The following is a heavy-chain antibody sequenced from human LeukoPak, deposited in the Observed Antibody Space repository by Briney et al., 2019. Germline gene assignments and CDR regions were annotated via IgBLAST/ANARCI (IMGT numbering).Heavy chain of an antibody. D-gene: IGHD2-15*01. V-gene: IGHV4-59*12. CDR3: AREANCSGGSCYSLSFVGYMDV. CDR1: GGSISSYY. Sequence: PSETLSLTCTVSGGSISSYYWSWIRQPPGKGLEWIGYIYYSGSTNYNPSLKSRVTISVDTSKNQFSLKLSSVTAADTAVYYCAREANCSGGSCYSLSFVGYMDVWGKGTTVTVSS. J-gene: IGHJ6*03. CDR2: IYYSGST.